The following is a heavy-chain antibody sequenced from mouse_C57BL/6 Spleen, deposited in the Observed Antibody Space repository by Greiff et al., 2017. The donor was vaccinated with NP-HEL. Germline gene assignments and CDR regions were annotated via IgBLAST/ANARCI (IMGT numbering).Heavy chain of an antibody. Sequence: VQLQQPGAELVRPGSSVKLSCKASGYTFTSYWMHWVKQRPIQGLEWIGNIDPSDSETHYNQKFKDKATLTVDKSSSTAYMQLSSLTSEDAAVYCCARRDGYCWFAYWGQGTLVTVSA. J-gene: IGHJ3*01. CDR2: IDPSDSET. V-gene: IGHV1-52*01. CDR3: ARRDGYCWFAY. CDR1: GYTFTSYW. D-gene: IGHD2-3*01.